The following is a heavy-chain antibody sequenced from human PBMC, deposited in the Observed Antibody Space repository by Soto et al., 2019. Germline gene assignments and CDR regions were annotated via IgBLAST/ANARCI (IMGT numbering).Heavy chain of an antibody. CDR2: IYSGGST. CDR3: AKVSVSDTAMVKYYYYYGMDV. CDR1: GFTVSSTY. V-gene: IGHV3-53*01. J-gene: IGHJ6*01. D-gene: IGHD5-18*01. Sequence: GSLRLSCAASGFTVSSTYMSWVRQAPGKGLEWVSVIYSGGSTFYADSVKGRFTISRDNSKNTLYLHMNSLRAEDTVVYYCAKVSVSDTAMVKYYYYYGMDVWGQGTTVTVSS.